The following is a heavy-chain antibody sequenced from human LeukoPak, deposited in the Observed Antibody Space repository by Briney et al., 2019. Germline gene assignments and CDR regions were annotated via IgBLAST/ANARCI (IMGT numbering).Heavy chain of an antibody. CDR1: GGSISSGDHY. CDR3: ARLDVERRLDY. V-gene: IGHV4-30-4*01. D-gene: IGHD1-1*01. Sequence: SETLSLTCTVSGGSISSGDHYWNWIRQPPGKGLEWIGYIHYRGSTYYNPSLKSRVIISVDTSKNQFSLKLTSVTAADTAVYYCARLDVERRLDYWGQGTLVTVSS. CDR2: IHYRGST. J-gene: IGHJ4*02.